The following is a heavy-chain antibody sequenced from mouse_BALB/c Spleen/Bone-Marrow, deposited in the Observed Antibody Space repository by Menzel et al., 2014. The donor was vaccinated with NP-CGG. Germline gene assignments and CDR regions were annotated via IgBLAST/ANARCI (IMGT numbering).Heavy chain of an antibody. CDR2: INPESNTI. D-gene: IGHD2-3*01. Sequence: DVHLVESGGGLAQPGGSLKLSCAASGFDFXRYWMSWVRQAPGKGLEWIGEINPESNTINYSPSLKDKFIISRDNAKNTLYLQMNKVRSEDTALYYCARLGYYGGFAYWGQGTLVTVSA. CDR3: ARLGYYGGFAY. J-gene: IGHJ3*01. V-gene: IGHV4-1*02. CDR1: GFDFXRYW.